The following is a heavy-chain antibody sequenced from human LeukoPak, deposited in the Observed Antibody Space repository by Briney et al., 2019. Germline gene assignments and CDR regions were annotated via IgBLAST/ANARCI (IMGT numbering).Heavy chain of an antibody. D-gene: IGHD3-3*01. CDR1: GFTFSSYW. J-gene: IGHJ4*02. V-gene: IGHV3-74*01. Sequence: GGSLRVSCAASGFTFSSYWMHWVRQAPGKGLVWVSRINSDGSSTSYADSVKGRFTISRDNAKNTLYLQMNSLRAEDTDVYYCAREAALYSYDFWSGYSQFDYWGQGTLVTVSS. CDR3: AREAALYSYDFWSGYSQFDY. CDR2: INSDGSST.